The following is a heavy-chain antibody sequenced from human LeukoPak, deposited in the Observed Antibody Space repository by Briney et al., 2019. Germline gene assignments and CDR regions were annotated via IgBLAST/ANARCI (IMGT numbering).Heavy chain of an antibody. CDR2: IYHSGST. D-gene: IGHD3-16*02. J-gene: IGHJ5*02. Sequence: KPSETLSLTCAVSGGSISSSYWWSWVRQPPGKGLEWIGEIYHSGSTNYNPSFKSRVTISVDKSKNQFSLHLSSVTAADTAVYYCARKSYLPHYWFDPWGQGTLVTVSS. CDR1: GGSISSSYW. CDR3: ARKSYLPHYWFDP. V-gene: IGHV4-4*02.